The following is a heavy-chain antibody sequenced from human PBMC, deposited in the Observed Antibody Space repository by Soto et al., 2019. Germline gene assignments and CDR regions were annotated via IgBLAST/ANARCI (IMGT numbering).Heavy chain of an antibody. CDR3: ARDDEYDDNGLDY. CDR2: IVNHGGTT. CDR1: GFLFSRFG. D-gene: IGHD1-1*01. V-gene: IGHV3-33*01. J-gene: IGHJ4*02. Sequence: QVQLVESGGGVVQPGTSLRLSCAASGFLFSRFGMHWVRQAPGKGLEWVAVIVNHGGTTDYADSVRGRFTISRDNSRNTLFLEMSSLRVEDTAIYYCARDDEYDDNGLDYWGQGTLVTVSS.